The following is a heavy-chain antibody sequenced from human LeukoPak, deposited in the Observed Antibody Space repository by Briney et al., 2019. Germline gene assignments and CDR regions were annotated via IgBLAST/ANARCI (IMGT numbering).Heavy chain of an antibody. CDR1: GFTFNDYF. Sequence: GGSLRLSCAASGFTFNDYFMSWVRQAPGKGLEWVSYISATGFSIKYADSVKGRFTISRDNAKNSLYLQMNGLRAEDTAVYFCARHPFPPPGYYFYYYYMDVWGKGTTVTVSS. CDR3: ARHPFPPPGYYFYYYYMDV. J-gene: IGHJ6*03. D-gene: IGHD2/OR15-2a*01. V-gene: IGHV3-11*01. CDR2: ISATGFSI.